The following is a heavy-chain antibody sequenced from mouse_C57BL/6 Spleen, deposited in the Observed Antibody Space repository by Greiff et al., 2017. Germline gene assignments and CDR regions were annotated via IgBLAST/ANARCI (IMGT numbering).Heavy chain of an antibody. D-gene: IGHD3-2*02. CDR1: GYAFSSYW. CDR3: ARGPQTAQVAWFAY. CDR2: IYPGDGDT. V-gene: IGHV1-80*01. J-gene: IGHJ2*01. Sequence: QVQLQQSGAELVKPGASVKISCKASGYAFSSYWMNWVKQRPGKGLEWIGQIYPGDGDTNYNGKFKGKATLTADKSSSTAYMQLSSLTSEDSAVYFWARGPQTAQVAWFAYWGQGTTLTVSS.